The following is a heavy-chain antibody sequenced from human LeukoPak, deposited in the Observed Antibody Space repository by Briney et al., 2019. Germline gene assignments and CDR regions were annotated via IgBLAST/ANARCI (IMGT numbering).Heavy chain of an antibody. J-gene: IGHJ4*02. CDR1: GFTFSSYA. Sequence: PGGSLRLSCAASGFTFSSYAMSWVRQAPGKGLEWVSAISGSGGSTYYADSVKGRFTISRDNSKNTLYLQMNSLRAEDTAVYYCARDIDSIAAAGSLFDYWGQGTLVTVSS. D-gene: IGHD6-13*01. CDR3: ARDIDSIAAAGSLFDY. CDR2: ISGSGGST. V-gene: IGHV3-23*01.